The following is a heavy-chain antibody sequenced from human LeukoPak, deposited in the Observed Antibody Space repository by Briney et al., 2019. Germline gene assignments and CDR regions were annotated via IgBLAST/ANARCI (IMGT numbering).Heavy chain of an antibody. J-gene: IGHJ5*02. Sequence: SETLSLTCTVSGGSISSFYWNWIRQPPGKGLEGIGHIYNSGSTRYNPSLKSRVTISVETSKNQLSLKLSSVTAADTAVYYCARDGSGSYLNWFDPWGQGTLVTVSS. CDR2: IYNSGST. D-gene: IGHD1-26*01. CDR1: GGSISSFY. V-gene: IGHV4-59*01. CDR3: ARDGSGSYLNWFDP.